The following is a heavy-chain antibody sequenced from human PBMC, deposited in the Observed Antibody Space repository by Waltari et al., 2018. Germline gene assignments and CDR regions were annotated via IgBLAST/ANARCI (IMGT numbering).Heavy chain of an antibody. V-gene: IGHV1-69*01. CDR3: AGRTSSSWYRPFDP. CDR1: GGTFSSYA. CDR2: NIPMFGTA. J-gene: IGHJ5*02. Sequence: QVQLVQSGAEVKKPGSSVKVSCKASGGTFSSYAISWVRQAPGQGLEWMGGNIPMFGTASDAQKFQGSVPITADESTSTAYMELSSLRSEDTAVYYCAGRTSSSWYRPFDPWGQGTLVTVSS. D-gene: IGHD6-13*01.